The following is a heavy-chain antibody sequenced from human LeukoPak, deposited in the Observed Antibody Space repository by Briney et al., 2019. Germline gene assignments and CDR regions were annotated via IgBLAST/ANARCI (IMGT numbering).Heavy chain of an antibody. CDR3: ARDYGSGSSDHNWFDP. V-gene: IGHV3-33*01. CDR1: GFTFSSYG. Sequence: PGGSLRLSCAASGFTFSSYGMHWVRQAPGKGLEWVAVIWYDGSNKYYADSVKGRFTISRDNSKNTLYLQMNSLRAEDTAVYYCARDYGSGSSDHNWFDPWGQGTLVTVSS. D-gene: IGHD3-10*01. J-gene: IGHJ5*02. CDR2: IWYDGSNK.